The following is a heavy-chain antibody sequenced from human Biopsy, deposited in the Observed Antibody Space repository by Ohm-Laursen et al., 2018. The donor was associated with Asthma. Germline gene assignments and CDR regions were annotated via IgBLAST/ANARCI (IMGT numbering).Heavy chain of an antibody. CDR3: AESDYYGSGYYYGMDV. CDR1: GDSFSNYA. D-gene: IGHD3-10*01. Sequence: SMKVSCKASGDSFSNYAISWVRQAPGQGLEWMGGLIPVLGTPDHAQMFEGRVTITADESTSTAYMELSSLSSEDTAVYYCAESDYYGSGYYYGMDVWGQGTTVTVSS. CDR2: LIPVLGTP. V-gene: IGHV1-69*13. J-gene: IGHJ6*02.